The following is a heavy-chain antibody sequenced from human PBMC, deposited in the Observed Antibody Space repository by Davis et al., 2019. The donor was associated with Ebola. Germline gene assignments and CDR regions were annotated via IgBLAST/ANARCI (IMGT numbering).Heavy chain of an antibody. CDR1: GFTFSSYD. CDR2: ISYDGSNK. CDR3: AKGYGSGSPRYNWFDP. Sequence: GESLKISCAASGFTFSSYDMHWVRQAPGKGLEWVAVISYDGSNKYYADSVKGRFTISRDNSKNTLYLQMNSLRAEDTAVYYCAKGYGSGSPRYNWFDPWGQGTLVTVSS. J-gene: IGHJ5*02. V-gene: IGHV3-30*18. D-gene: IGHD3-10*01.